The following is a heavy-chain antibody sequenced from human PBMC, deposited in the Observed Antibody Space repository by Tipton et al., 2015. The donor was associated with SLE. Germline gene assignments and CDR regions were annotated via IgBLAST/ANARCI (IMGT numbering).Heavy chain of an antibody. D-gene: IGHD3-16*01. CDR2: VYYSGNV. CDR3: ARKRLPDLDFDL. J-gene: IGHJ2*01. CDR1: GGSISSRNNY. V-gene: IGHV4-31*03. Sequence: TLSLTCTVSGGSISSRNNYWNWIRQHPGRGLQWIGYVYYSGNVFYNPSLKSRLHISLNLSENQFSLTLNSVTVADTAVYYCARKRLPDLDFDLWGRGTLVTVSS.